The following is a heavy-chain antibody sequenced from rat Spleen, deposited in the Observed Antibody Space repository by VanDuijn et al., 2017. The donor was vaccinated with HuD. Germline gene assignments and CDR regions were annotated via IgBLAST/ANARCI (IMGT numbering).Heavy chain of an antibody. V-gene: IGHV2-72*01. J-gene: IGHJ4*01. CDR3: ARHLREASGVMDV. CDR2: IWAGGGT. Sequence: QVQLKESGPGLVEPSQTLSLTCTVSGLSLTSYHVSWVRQPPGKSLVWMGTIWAGGGTNYNSAVQSRLSIRRDTSKRQVFLKMNSLQPEDTGTYYCARHLREASGVMDVWGQGASVTVSS. CDR1: GLSLTSYH. D-gene: IGHD4-3*01.